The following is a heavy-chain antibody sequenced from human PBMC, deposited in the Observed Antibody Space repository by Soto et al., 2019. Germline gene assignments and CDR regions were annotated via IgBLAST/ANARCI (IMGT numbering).Heavy chain of an antibody. J-gene: IGHJ3*02. CDR3: GRAHDYGGIIGDFDI. Sequence: GESLKISCKGSGYSFTSYWIGWVRQVPGKGLEWMGIIYPSDSDTRYSPSFQGQVTISADKSINTAYLQWSSLRASDTAIYYCGRAHDYGGIIGDFDIWGQGTMV. V-gene: IGHV5-51*01. D-gene: IGHD4-17*01. CDR1: GYSFTSYW. CDR2: IYPSDSDT.